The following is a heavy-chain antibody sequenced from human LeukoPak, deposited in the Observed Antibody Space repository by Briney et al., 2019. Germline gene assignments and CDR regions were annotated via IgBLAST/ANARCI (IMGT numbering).Heavy chain of an antibody. CDR2: TNPNSGNT. V-gene: IGHV1-8*01. Sequence: ASVKVSCTASAYTFTNYDINWVRQATGRGLEWMGWTNPNSGNTGYAQKVLGRVTMTRNTSISTAYMELSSLRSEDTAVYYCARGRWGTSYYGMDVWGQGTTVSVSS. CDR3: ARGRWGTSYYGMDV. D-gene: IGHD1-14*01. CDR1: AYTFTNYD. J-gene: IGHJ6*02.